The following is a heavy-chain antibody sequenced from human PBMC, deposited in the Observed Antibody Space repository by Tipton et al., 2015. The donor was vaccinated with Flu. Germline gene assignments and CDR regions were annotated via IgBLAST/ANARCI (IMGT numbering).Heavy chain of an antibody. CDR3: ARRRDGYNCFDY. Sequence: TLSLTCTVSGYSISSDYYWGWIRQPPGKGLEWIGEINHSGSTNYNPSLKSRVTISVDTSKNQFSLKLTSVTAADTAVYYCARRRDGYNCFDYWGQGTLVTVSS. D-gene: IGHD5-24*01. CDR2: INHSGST. J-gene: IGHJ4*02. CDR1: GYSISSDYY. V-gene: IGHV4-38-2*02.